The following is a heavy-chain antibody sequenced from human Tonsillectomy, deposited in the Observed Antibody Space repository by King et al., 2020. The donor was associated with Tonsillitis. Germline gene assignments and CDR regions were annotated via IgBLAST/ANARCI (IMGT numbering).Heavy chain of an antibody. CDR2: ISSSGSTI. V-gene: IGHV3-48*03. CDR1: GFTFSSYE. J-gene: IGHJ4*02. Sequence: VQLVESGGGLVQPGGSLRLSCAASGFTFSSYEMNWVRQAPGKGLDWVSYISSSGSTIYYADSVKGRFTISSDNAKNSLYLQMNSLRAEDTAVYYCAREGTDDCSGGSCYPAGFDYWGQGTLVTVSS. D-gene: IGHD2-15*01. CDR3: AREGTDDCSGGSCYPAGFDY.